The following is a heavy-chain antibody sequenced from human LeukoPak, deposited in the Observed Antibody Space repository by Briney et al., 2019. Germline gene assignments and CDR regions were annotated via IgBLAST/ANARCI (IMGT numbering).Heavy chain of an antibody. Sequence: ASVKVSCKASGYTFTSYDINWVRQATGQGLEWMGWMNPNSGNTGYAQKLQGRVTMTTDTSTSTAYMELRSLRSDDTAVYYCARHYDFWSGYFDYWGQGTLVTVSS. CDR2: MNPNSGNT. CDR3: ARHYDFWSGYFDY. J-gene: IGHJ4*02. CDR1: GYTFTSYD. D-gene: IGHD3-3*01. V-gene: IGHV1-8*01.